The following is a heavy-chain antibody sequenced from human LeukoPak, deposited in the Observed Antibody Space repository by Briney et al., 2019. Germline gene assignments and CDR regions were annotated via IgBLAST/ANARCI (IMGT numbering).Heavy chain of an antibody. V-gene: IGHV3-11*04. CDR2: ISSGGTTI. Sequence: PGGSLRLSCAASGFTFSDHYMSWIRQAPGMGLEWVSYISSGGTTIYYADSVKGRFTISRDNAKNSLSLQMSSLRAEDTAVYYCARVALPGTYFQQWGQGTLVTVSS. J-gene: IGHJ1*01. CDR3: ARVALPGTYFQQ. D-gene: IGHD6-13*01. CDR1: GFTFSDHY.